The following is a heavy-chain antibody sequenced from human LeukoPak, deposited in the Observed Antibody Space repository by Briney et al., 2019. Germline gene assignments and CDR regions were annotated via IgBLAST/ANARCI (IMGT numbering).Heavy chain of an antibody. CDR2: INHSGST. V-gene: IGHV4-34*01. J-gene: IGHJ4*02. CDR1: GFTLSSYA. D-gene: IGHD1-26*01. Sequence: GSLRLSCAASGFTLSSYAMSWIRQPPGKGLEWIGEINHSGSTNYNPSLKSRVTISVDTSKNQFSLKLSSVTAADTAVYYCARGPLYSGSYYFDYWGQGTLVTVSS. CDR3: ARGPLYSGSYYFDY.